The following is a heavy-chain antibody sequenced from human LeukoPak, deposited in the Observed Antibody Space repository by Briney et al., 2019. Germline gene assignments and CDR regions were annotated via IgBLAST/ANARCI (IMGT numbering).Heavy chain of an antibody. D-gene: IGHD6-13*01. CDR2: IYYDGDT. V-gene: IGHV4-39*07. Sequence: PSETLSLTCTVSGGSINSGSYYWGWIRQPPGKGLEWIGSIYYDGDTDYNPSLKSRVTMSVDMSKNQFSLKLSSVTAADTAVYYCARGGEDSSSWYHFNYYYMDVWGKGTTVTISS. J-gene: IGHJ6*03. CDR1: GGSINSGSYY. CDR3: ARGGEDSSSWYHFNYYYMDV.